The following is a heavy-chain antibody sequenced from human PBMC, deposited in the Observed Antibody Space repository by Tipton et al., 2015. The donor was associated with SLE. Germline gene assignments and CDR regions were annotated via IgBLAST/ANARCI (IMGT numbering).Heavy chain of an antibody. CDR3: AREYSYYYDSSGYHYYFDY. J-gene: IGHJ4*02. D-gene: IGHD3-22*01. CDR1: GGSISSHY. V-gene: IGHV4-38-2*02. CDR2: IYHSGST. Sequence: TLSLTYTVSGGSISSHYWSWIRQPPGKGLEWIGSIYHSGSTYYNPSLKSRVTISVDTSKNQFSLKLSSVTAADTAVYYCAREYSYYYDSSGYHYYFDYWGQGTLVTVSS.